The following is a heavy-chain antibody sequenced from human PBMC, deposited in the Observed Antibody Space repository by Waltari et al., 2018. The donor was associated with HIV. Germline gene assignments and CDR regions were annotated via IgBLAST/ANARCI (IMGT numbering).Heavy chain of an antibody. Sequence: QVQLVQSGAEVKKPGASVKVSCKASGYAFATYDVNGVRQATGQGPEWMGWMSPNSGNTVYAQEFQGRVTMTRDTSISTVYMELSSLTSEDTAVYYCARGGSASMDVWGQGTTVTVSS. CDR2: MSPNSGNT. J-gene: IGHJ6*02. V-gene: IGHV1-8*01. CDR3: ARGGSASMDV. CDR1: GYAFATYD.